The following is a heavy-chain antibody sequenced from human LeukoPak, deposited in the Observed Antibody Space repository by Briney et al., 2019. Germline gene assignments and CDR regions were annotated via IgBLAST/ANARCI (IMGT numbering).Heavy chain of an antibody. V-gene: IGHV3-23*01. D-gene: IGHD3-3*01. J-gene: IGHJ4*02. Sequence: PGGSLRLSCTASGFTFSSYAMTWVRQALGKGLEWVSAVSGSGGNTYYADSFKGRFTISRDNSKNTLYLQMDSLRAEDTAVYYCTKRPGSGYPTPFDYWGQGTLVTVSS. CDR1: GFTFSSYA. CDR2: VSGSGGNT. CDR3: TKRPGSGYPTPFDY.